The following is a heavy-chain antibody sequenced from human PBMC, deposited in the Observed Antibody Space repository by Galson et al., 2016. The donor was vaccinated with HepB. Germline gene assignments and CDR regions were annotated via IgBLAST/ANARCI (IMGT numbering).Heavy chain of an antibody. D-gene: IGHD1-26*01. V-gene: IGHV5-10-1*01. J-gene: IGHJ4*02. CDR1: GYSFTNYW. Sequence: SGAEVKKPGESLRISCKGSGYSFTNYWITWVRQMPGKGLEWMGKIDPTDSSTNYSPSFQGHVTISADKSISTAYLQWSSLKASDTAMYYCARQGVGASWYWGQGTLVTVSS. CDR3: ARQGVGASWY. CDR2: IDPTDSST.